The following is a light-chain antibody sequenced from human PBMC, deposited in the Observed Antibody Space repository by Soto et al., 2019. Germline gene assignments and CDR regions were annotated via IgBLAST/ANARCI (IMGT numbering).Light chain of an antibody. CDR3: QQYGSPPIT. CDR2: GAS. CDR1: QSVSIN. Sequence: TVLTQSPGTLSVSPGERASLSCRASQSVSINLAWYQQKPGQAPRLLIYGASTRATGIPDRFSGSGSGTDFTLTISRLEPEDFAVYYCQQYGSPPITFGQGTRLEIK. J-gene: IGKJ5*01. V-gene: IGKV3-20*01.